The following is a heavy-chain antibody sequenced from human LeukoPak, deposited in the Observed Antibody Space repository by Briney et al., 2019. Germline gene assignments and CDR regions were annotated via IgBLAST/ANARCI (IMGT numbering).Heavy chain of an antibody. V-gene: IGHV4-59*08. D-gene: IGHD3-10*01. J-gene: IGHJ5*02. CDR1: GASMRTYY. CDR3: ARTNYYGSGSYYPDL. CDR2: VYHSGST. Sequence: SETLSLTCTVSGASMRTYYWSWIRQPPGKGLEWIGFVYHSGSTDYNPSLKSRGTISVDTSKNQFSLKLSSVTAADTAVYYCARTNYYGSGSYYPDLWGQGTLVTVSS.